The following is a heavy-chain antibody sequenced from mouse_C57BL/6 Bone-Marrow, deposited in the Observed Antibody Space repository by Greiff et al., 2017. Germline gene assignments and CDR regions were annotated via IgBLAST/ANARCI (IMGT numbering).Heavy chain of an antibody. CDR3: ASEDWDGAMDY. CDR2: ISYDGSN. V-gene: IGHV3-6*01. Sequence: EVKLVESGPGLVKPSQSLSLTCSVTGYSITSGYYWNWIRQFPGNKLEWMGYISYDGSNNYNPSLKNRISITRDTSKNQFFLKLNSVTTEDTATYYCASEDWDGAMDYWGQGTSVTVSS. D-gene: IGHD4-1*01. CDR1: GYSITSGYY. J-gene: IGHJ4*01.